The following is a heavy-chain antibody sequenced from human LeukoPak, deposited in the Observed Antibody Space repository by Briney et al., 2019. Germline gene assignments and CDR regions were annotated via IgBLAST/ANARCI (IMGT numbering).Heavy chain of an antibody. CDR2: IYYSGSA. Sequence: PSETLSLTCTVSGGSISSYYWSWIRQPPGKGLEWIGYIYYSGSANYNPSLKSRVTISVDTSKNQFSLKLSSVTAADTAVYYCASLPSSTVTHDYWGQGTLVTVSS. J-gene: IGHJ4*02. CDR1: GGSISSYY. V-gene: IGHV4-59*01. D-gene: IGHD4-11*01. CDR3: ASLPSSTVTHDY.